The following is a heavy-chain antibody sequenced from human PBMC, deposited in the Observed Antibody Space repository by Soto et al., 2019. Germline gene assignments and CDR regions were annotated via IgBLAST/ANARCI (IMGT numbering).Heavy chain of an antibody. Sequence: GASVKVSCKASGGTFSSYTISWVRQAPGQGLEWMGRIIPILGIANYAQKFQGRVTITADKSTSTAYMELSSLRSEDTAVYYCARDHVEKLEPRAFDIWGQGTMVTVSS. D-gene: IGHD1-1*01. CDR2: IIPILGIA. J-gene: IGHJ3*02. CDR1: GGTFSSYT. CDR3: ARDHVEKLEPRAFDI. V-gene: IGHV1-69*04.